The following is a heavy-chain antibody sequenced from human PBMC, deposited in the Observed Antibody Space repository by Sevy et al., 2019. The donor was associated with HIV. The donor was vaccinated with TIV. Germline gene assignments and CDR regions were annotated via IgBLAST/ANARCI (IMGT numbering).Heavy chain of an antibody. D-gene: IGHD6-19*01. CDR2: ISGSGGST. CDR3: AKGYSSGWYGENWFDP. Sequence: GGSLRLSCAASGFTFSSYAMSWVRQAPGKGLEWVSAISGSGGSTYYADSVKGRFTISRDNSKNTLCLQMNSLRAEDTAVYYCAKGYSSGWYGENWFDPWGQGTLVTVSS. V-gene: IGHV3-23*01. CDR1: GFTFSSYA. J-gene: IGHJ5*02.